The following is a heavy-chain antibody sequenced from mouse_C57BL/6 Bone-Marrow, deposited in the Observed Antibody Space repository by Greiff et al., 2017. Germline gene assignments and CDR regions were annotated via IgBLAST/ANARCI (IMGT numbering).Heavy chain of an antibody. V-gene: IGHV1-82*01. CDR2: IYPGDGDT. Sequence: ESGPELVKPGASVKISCKASGYAFSSSWMNWVKQRPGKGLEWIGRIYPGDGDTNYNGKFKGKATLTADKSSSTAYMQLSSLTSEDSAVYFCAPHYYGSTYFDYWGQGTTLTVSS. J-gene: IGHJ2*01. D-gene: IGHD1-1*01. CDR3: APHYYGSTYFDY. CDR1: GYAFSSSW.